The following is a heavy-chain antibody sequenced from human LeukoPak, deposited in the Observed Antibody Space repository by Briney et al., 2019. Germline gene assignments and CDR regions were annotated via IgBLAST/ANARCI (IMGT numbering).Heavy chain of an antibody. Sequence: SETLSLTCTVSGGSLTTHYWAWVRQPPGKGLEWIGFVSKTGNTNYNPSLKSRATISVDTSKNTFSLKLSSVTAADTAVYFCARRGAPSKFYYFDSWGQGTLVTVSS. CDR1: GGSLTTHY. CDR3: ARRGAPSKFYYFDS. V-gene: IGHV4-59*08. D-gene: IGHD1-26*01. CDR2: VSKTGNT. J-gene: IGHJ4*02.